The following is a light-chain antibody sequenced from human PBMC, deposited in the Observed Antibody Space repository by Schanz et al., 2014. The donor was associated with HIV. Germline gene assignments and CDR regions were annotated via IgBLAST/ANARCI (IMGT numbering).Light chain of an antibody. V-gene: IGKV3-20*01. Sequence: IVLTQSPGTLSLSPGERATLSCRASQSVTSGHLAWYKQKPGQAPRLLIYGASSRATGIPDRFSGGGSGTDFTLTISRLEPEDFAVYYCHQYAGSFGQGTRLEIK. CDR2: GAS. CDR3: HQYAGS. J-gene: IGKJ5*01. CDR1: QSVTSGH.